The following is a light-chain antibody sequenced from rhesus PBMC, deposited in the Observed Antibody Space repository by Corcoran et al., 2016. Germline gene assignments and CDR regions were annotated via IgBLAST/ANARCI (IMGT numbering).Light chain of an antibody. Sequence: DIQMTQSPSSLSASVGDRVTITCRASPGISNWLAWYQQNPRKAPKLLIYRAANLETGVPSRFSGIGSGTDFTLTISSLQPEDVATYFCQQHDNSPLTFGGGTKVEL. CDR3: QQHDNSPLT. CDR1: PGISNW. CDR2: RAA. V-gene: IGKV1-69*01. J-gene: IGKJ4*01.